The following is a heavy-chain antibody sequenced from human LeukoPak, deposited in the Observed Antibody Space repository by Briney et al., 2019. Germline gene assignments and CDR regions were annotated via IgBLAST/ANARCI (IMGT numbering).Heavy chain of an antibody. CDR1: GFTFSSYR. J-gene: IGHJ4*02. D-gene: IGHD4-23*01. V-gene: IGHV3-66*01. CDR3: MGYGGNSF. CDR2: IDNVGGT. Sequence: GGSLRLSCAASGFTFSSYRMSWVRQAPGKGLEWVSLIDNVGGTYYADSVKGRFTISREHSENTLYLQMNSLRAEDTALYYCMGYGGNSFWGQGALVTVPS.